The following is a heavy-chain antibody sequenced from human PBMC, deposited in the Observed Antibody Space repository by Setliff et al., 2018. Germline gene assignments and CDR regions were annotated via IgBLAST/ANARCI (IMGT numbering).Heavy chain of an antibody. Sequence: SETLSLTCDVSGYSISSGHYWGWIRQPPGKGLEWIGSMYPGRNTYYNPSLKSRVTMSVDTSKRQFSLNLRSVTAADTAVYYCARAISGWYSAHCYYMDVWGKGTTVTVSS. CDR1: GYSISSGHY. CDR2: MYPGRNT. D-gene: IGHD6-19*01. CDR3: ARAISGWYSAHCYYMDV. J-gene: IGHJ6*03. V-gene: IGHV4-38-2*01.